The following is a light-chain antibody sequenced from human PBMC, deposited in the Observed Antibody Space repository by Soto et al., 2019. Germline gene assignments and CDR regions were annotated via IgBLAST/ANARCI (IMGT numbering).Light chain of an antibody. CDR1: QSVSRY. Sequence: ETVLTQSPATLSLSPGERATLSCRASQSVSRYLGWYQQKPGQAPRLLIYDVSNRATGIPARFSGSGSGTDFTLTISSLEPEDFAVNFCHIRSKWPTFGQGTKVEIK. CDR2: DVS. J-gene: IGKJ1*01. CDR3: HIRSKWPT. V-gene: IGKV3-11*01.